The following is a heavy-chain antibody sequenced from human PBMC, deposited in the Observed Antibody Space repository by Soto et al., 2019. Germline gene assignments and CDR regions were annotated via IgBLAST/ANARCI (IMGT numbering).Heavy chain of an antibody. CDR3: ARSASYCSGGSCYYFDY. CDR1: GGSISSYY. CDR2: IYYSGST. D-gene: IGHD2-15*01. V-gene: IGHV4-59*01. Sequence: SETLSLTCTVSGGSISSYYWSWIRQPPGKGLEWIGYIYYSGSTNYNPSLKSRVTISVDTSKDQFSLKLSSVTAADTAVYYCARSASYCSGGSCYYFDYWGQGTLVTVSS. J-gene: IGHJ4*02.